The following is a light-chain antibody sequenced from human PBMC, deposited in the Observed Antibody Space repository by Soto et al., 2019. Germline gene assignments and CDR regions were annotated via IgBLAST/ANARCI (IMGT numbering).Light chain of an antibody. CDR1: QSVLYRSNGRNY. J-gene: IGKJ2*01. V-gene: IGKV4-1*01. CDR2: WAS. Sequence: DIVMTQSPDSLAVSLGERATIHCRSSQSVLYRSNGRNYLAWYQQKPGQPPEVLFYWASTRESGVADRFSGGGSGTDFTLTISSLQAEDVALYFCLRYLTAPFTFGQGTKVDI. CDR3: LRYLTAPFT.